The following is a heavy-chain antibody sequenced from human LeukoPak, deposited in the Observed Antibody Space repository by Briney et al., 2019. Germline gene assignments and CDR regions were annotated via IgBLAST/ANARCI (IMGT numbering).Heavy chain of an antibody. V-gene: IGHV1-46*01. CDR1: GYTFTSYY. CDR3: ASSSSGYAFDI. Sequence: ASVKVSCKASGYTFTSYYMHWVRQAPGQRLEWIGIINLSGGNTSYAQKFQGRVTMTRDTSTSTVYMELSSLRSEDTAVYYCASSSSGYAFDIWGQGTMVTVSS. J-gene: IGHJ3*02. D-gene: IGHD3-22*01. CDR2: INLSGGNT.